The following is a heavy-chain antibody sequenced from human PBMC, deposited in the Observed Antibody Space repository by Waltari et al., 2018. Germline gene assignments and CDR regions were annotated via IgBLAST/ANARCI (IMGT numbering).Heavy chain of an antibody. CDR3: ARLSITGPNDY. J-gene: IGHJ4*02. CDR1: GGSISSSSYY. CDR2: IYYSGST. D-gene: IGHD1-20*01. V-gene: IGHV4-39*01. Sequence: QLQLQESGPGLVKPSETLSLTCTVSGGSISSSSYYWGWIRQPPGKGLEWIGSIYYSGSTYYNPALKSRVTISVDTSKNQFSLKLSSVTAADTAVYYCARLSITGPNDYWGQGTLVIVSS.